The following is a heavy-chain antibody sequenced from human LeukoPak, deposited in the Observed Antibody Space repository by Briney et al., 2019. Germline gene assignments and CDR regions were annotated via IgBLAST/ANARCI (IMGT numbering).Heavy chain of an antibody. CDR3: ARDRCSSTSCPSSDY. CDR1: GYTFTGYY. D-gene: IGHD2-2*01. J-gene: IGHJ4*02. CDR2: INPNSGGT. Sequence: ASVKVSCKASGYTFTGYYMHWVRQAPGQGLEWMGWINPNSGGTNYAQKFQGRVTMTRDTSISTAYMELSRLRSDDTAVYYCARDRCSSTSCPSSDYWGQGTLVTVSS. V-gene: IGHV1-2*02.